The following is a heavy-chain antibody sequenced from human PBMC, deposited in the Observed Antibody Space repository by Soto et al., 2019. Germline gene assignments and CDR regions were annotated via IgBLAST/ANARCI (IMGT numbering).Heavy chain of an antibody. CDR1: GGTFSSYA. V-gene: IGHV1-69*13. J-gene: IGHJ6*02. Sequence: ASVKVSCKASGGTFSSYAISWVRQAPGQGLEWMGGIIPIFGTANYAQKFQGRVTITAGESTSTAYMELSSLRSEDTAVYYCARDTEQWLVPRYYYYCMDVWGQGTTVTVSS. CDR3: ARDTEQWLVPRYYYYCMDV. D-gene: IGHD6-19*01. CDR2: IIPIFGTA.